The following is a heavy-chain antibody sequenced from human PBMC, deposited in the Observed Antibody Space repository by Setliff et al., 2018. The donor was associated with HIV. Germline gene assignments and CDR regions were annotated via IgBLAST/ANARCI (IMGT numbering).Heavy chain of an antibody. D-gene: IGHD2-15*01. CDR1: GFTFSGYG. J-gene: IGHJ4*02. CDR3: ARGGCPDKNFDS. CDR2: IQQHGSEI. V-gene: IGHV3-7*03. Sequence: GGSLRLSCAASGFTFSGYGMYWVRQAPGKGLEWVANIQQHGSEIHYLASVEGRFTISRDNAKNSRYLQMNIPRAEDAAVYYCARGGCPDKNFDSWGKGTLVTVSS.